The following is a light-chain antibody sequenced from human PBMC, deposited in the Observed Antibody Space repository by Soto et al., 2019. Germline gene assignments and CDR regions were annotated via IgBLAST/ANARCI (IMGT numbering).Light chain of an antibody. CDR1: QSINSF. CDR3: RQYGSSGT. V-gene: IGKV3-20*01. CDR2: GAS. Sequence: ESVLPQCTGTLSLSPGEGATLSCRASQSINSFLAWYQQRRGQAPRLLIHGASNRATGIPDRFSGSGSGTDFTLTISRLEPEDFAVYYCRQYGSSGTFGQGTKVDIK. J-gene: IGKJ1*01.